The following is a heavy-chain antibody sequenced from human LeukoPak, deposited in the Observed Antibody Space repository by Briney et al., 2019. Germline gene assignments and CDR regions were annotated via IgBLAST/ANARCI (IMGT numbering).Heavy chain of an antibody. D-gene: IGHD3-10*01. CDR1: GFTFNRYW. V-gene: IGHV3-74*01. Sequence: GGSLRLSRAASGFTFNRYWMHWVCQVPGKEVVWVSHSHNDGNSVSYADSVKGRFTVSRDNAKNTLYLQMNRLRAEDTAVYYCVRHNYGYDYWGQGTLVTVSS. CDR3: VRHNYGYDY. J-gene: IGHJ4*02. CDR2: SHNDGNSV.